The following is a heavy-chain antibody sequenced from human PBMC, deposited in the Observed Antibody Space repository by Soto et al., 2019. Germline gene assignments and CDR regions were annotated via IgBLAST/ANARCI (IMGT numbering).Heavy chain of an antibody. V-gene: IGHV4-61*08. D-gene: IGHD5-18*01. Sequence: QVQLQESGPGLVKPSETLSLTCTVSGGSVSSGDYYWSWIRQPPGKGLEWIGNIYYLGNTNSNPSLKSRVTVSLDTSKNLFSLRLTSVTAADTAVYYCARIPVDTAMIYWLDPWGQGTLVTVSS. J-gene: IGHJ5*02. CDR1: GGSVSSGDYY. CDR2: IYYLGNT. CDR3: ARIPVDTAMIYWLDP.